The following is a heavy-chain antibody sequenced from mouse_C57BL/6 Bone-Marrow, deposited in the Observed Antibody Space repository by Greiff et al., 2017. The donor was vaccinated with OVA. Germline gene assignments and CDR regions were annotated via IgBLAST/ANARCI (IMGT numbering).Heavy chain of an antibody. V-gene: IGHV1-81*01. Sequence: VMLVESGAELARPGASVKLSCKASGYTFTSYGISWVKQRTGQGLEWIGEIYPRSGNTYYNEKFKGKATLTADKSSSTAYMELRSLTSEDSAVYFCARSSFTTVVAPFDYWGQGTTLTVSS. CDR1: GYTFTSYG. J-gene: IGHJ2*01. CDR2: IYPRSGNT. D-gene: IGHD1-1*01. CDR3: ARSSFTTVVAPFDY.